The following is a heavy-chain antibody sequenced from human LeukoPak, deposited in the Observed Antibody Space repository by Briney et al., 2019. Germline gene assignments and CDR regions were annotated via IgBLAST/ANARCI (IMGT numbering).Heavy chain of an antibody. D-gene: IGHD3-16*02. CDR3: ARYVWGSYPTFEDY. Sequence: SETLSLTCTVSGGSVTSGNYYWNWIRQPAGKGLEWIGRIYTNGGASYNPSLKSRVTISIDASKNQFSLKLSSVTAADTAVYYCARYVWGSYPTFEDYWGQGTLVTVSS. CDR1: GGSVTSGNYY. J-gene: IGHJ4*02. CDR2: IYTNGGA. V-gene: IGHV4-61*10.